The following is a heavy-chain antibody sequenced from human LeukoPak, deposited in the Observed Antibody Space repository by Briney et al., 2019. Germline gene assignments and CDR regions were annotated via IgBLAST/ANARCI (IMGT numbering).Heavy chain of an antibody. CDR3: TRVRSSSWYDY. J-gene: IGHJ4*02. CDR1: GFTFSTSW. CDR2: ISGDGTTT. D-gene: IGHD6-13*01. V-gene: IGHV3-74*01. Sequence: QPGGSLILSCATSGFTFSTSWMHWVRQAPGKGLVWVSRISGDGTTTTYADSVKGRFTISRDNAKNTLFLQMNSLRVDDTAVYYCTRVRSSSWYDYWGQGALVTVSS.